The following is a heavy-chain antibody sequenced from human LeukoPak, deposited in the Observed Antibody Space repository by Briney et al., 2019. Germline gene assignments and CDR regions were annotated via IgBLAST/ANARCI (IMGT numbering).Heavy chain of an antibody. CDR3: AGLPFGGVIVKYNWFDP. J-gene: IGHJ5*02. CDR2: ISSSSSYI. CDR1: GFTFSSCS. Sequence: GGSLRLSCAASGFTFSSCSMNWVRQAPGKGLEWVSSISSSSSYIYYADSVKGRFTISRDNAKNSLYLQMNSLRAEDTAVYYCAGLPFGGVIVKYNWFDPWGQGTLVTVSS. V-gene: IGHV3-21*01. D-gene: IGHD3-16*02.